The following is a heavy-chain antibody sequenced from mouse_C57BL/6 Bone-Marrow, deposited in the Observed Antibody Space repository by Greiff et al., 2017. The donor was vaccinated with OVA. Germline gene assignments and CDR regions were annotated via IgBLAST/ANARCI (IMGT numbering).Heavy chain of an antibody. J-gene: IGHJ1*03. V-gene: IGHV14-3*01. Sequence: EVQLQQSVAELVRPGASVKLSCTASGFNIKNTYMHWVKQRPEQGLEWIGRIDPANGNTKYAPKFQGKATITADTSSNTAYLQLSSLTSEDTAIYYCEGYYGICYWYFDVWGTGTTVTVSS. D-gene: IGHD2-1*01. CDR1: GFNIKNTY. CDR2: IDPANGNT. CDR3: EGYYGICYWYFDV.